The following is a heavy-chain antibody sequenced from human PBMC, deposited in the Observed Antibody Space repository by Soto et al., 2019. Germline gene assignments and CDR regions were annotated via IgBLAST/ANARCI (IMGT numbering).Heavy chain of an antibody. CDR3: AKLGYCSSTSCYTSGYGMDV. Sequence: PGGSLRLSCAASGFTFSSYGMHWVRQAPGKGLEWVAVISYDGSNKYYADSVKGRFTISRDNSKNTLYLQMNSLRAEDTAVYYCAKLGYCSSTSCYTSGYGMDVWGQGTTVTSP. CDR2: ISYDGSNK. CDR1: GFTFSSYG. J-gene: IGHJ6*02. V-gene: IGHV3-30*18. D-gene: IGHD2-2*02.